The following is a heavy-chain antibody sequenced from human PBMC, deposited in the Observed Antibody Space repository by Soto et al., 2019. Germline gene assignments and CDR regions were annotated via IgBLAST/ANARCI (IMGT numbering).Heavy chain of an antibody. CDR1: GGTFSSYT. Sequence: QVQLVQSGAEVKKPGSSVTVSCKASGGTFSSYTISWVRQAPGQGLEWMGGIIPIFGTANYAQKFQGRVMLTADQSASTGYMELSSLGSEETGVYYCERGSHRWLQSWYCDLWGRGTLVTASS. CDR2: IIPIFGTA. D-gene: IGHD5-12*01. V-gene: IGHV1-69*12. J-gene: IGHJ2*01. CDR3: ERGSHRWLQSWYCDL.